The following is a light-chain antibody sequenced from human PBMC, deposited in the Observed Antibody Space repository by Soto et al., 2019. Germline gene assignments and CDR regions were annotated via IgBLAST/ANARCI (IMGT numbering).Light chain of an antibody. CDR1: QSISGR. CDR3: QQYNSYPYT. CDR2: DVS. V-gene: IGKV1-5*01. J-gene: IGKJ2*01. Sequence: DIQMTQSPSTLSASVRDRVTFTCRASQSISGRLAWYQQKPGKAPKLLIYDVSTLESGVPSKFSGSGFGTEFTLTVSSLQPDDFATYYCQQYNSYPYTFGQGTKLEIK.